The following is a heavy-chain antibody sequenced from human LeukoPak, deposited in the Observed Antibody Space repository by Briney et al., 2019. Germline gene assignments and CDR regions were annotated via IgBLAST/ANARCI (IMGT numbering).Heavy chain of an antibody. CDR3: AREGGIPRIDY. J-gene: IGHJ4*02. D-gene: IGHD1-26*01. CDR2: IYIGGTT. Sequence: GGSLRLSCAASGFTVSSKYMSWVRQAPGKGLEWVSVIYIGGTTYYADSVKGRFTISRDNSKNTLYLQMNSLRAEDTAVYYCAREGGIPRIDYWGQGTLVTVSS. CDR1: GFTVSSKY. V-gene: IGHV3-53*01.